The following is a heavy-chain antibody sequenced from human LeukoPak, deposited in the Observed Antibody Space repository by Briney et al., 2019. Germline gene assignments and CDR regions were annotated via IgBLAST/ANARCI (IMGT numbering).Heavy chain of an antibody. CDR3: ARDDYGGKPFDY. CDR1: GFTFSSYG. J-gene: IGHJ4*02. V-gene: IGHV3-23*01. CDR2: ISGSGGST. D-gene: IGHD4-23*01. Sequence: GGSLRLSCAASGFTFSSYGMSWVRQAPGKGLEWVSAISGSGGSTYYADSVKGRFTISRDNAKNSLYLQMNSLRAEDTAVYYCARDDYGGKPFDYWGQGTLVTVSS.